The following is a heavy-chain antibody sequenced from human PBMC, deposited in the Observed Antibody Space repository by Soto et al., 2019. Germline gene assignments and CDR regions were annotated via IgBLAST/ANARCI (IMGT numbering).Heavy chain of an antibody. Sequence: SVKVSCKASGDTFTSYAFNWVRQAPGQGLEWIGGIIPDFGTTNYAQKFQGGVTITADESTSTAYMELSRLRSDDTAVYYCARGKYYDFWSGYYSYYYGLDVWGQGTTVTVSS. CDR1: GDTFTSYA. J-gene: IGHJ6*02. CDR2: IIPDFGTT. V-gene: IGHV1-69*13. D-gene: IGHD3-3*01. CDR3: ARGKYYDFWSGYYSYYYGLDV.